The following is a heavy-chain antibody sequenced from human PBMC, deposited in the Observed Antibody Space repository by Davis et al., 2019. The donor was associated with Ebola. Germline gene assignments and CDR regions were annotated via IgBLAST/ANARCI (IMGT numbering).Heavy chain of an antibody. D-gene: IGHD2-15*01. V-gene: IGHV3-9*01. CDR3: AKDILYCNGGSCSPYYHYMMDV. J-gene: IGHJ6*02. Sequence: SLKISCAASGFTFADYAMHWVRQAPGRGLEWVSGISWNSGSIGYADSVKGRFTISRDNAKNSLYLQMNSLRAEDTAVYYCAKDILYCNGGSCSPYYHYMMDVWGQGTTVTVSS. CDR1: GFTFADYA. CDR2: ISWNSGSI.